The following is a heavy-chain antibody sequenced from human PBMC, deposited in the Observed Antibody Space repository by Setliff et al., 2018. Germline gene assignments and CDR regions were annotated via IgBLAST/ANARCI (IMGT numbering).Heavy chain of an antibody. Sequence: SCKVSGYTLTEFSMHWVRQAPGKGLEWMGGFDPEDGETIYAQKFQGRVTMTEDTSTDTAYMELSSLRSEDTAVYYCATNSGGNTIDAFDIWGQGTMVTVSS. V-gene: IGHV1-24*01. CDR2: FDPEDGET. D-gene: IGHD2-15*01. J-gene: IGHJ3*02. CDR3: ATNSGGNTIDAFDI. CDR1: GYTLTEFS.